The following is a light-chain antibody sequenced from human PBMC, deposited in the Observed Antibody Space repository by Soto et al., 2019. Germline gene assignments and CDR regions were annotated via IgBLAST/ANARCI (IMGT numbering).Light chain of an antibody. CDR1: SSDVGGYNY. V-gene: IGLV2-14*01. CDR2: EVS. Sequence: QSALTQPASVSGSPGQLITISCTGSSSDVGGYNYVSWYQQHPGKAPQVLIYEVSDRPSGVSNRFSGSKSGNTASLTISGLQADDEADYYCSSFTSSHKLVFGGGTKLTVL. CDR3: SSFTSSHKLV. J-gene: IGLJ2*01.